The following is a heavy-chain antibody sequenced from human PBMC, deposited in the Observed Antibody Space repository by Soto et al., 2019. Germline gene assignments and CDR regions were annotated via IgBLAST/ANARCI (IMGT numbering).Heavy chain of an antibody. CDR1: GVSISSISYY. CDR2: IYYSGST. Sequence: SETLSLTCTVSGVSISSISYYCAWSRQTPGKGLEWIGSIYYSGSTYYNPSLKSRVTISVDTSKNQFSLKLSSVTAADTAVYYCARRLYYDSSGFEGGGMDVWGQGTTVT. CDR3: ARRLYYDSSGFEGGGMDV. J-gene: IGHJ6*02. D-gene: IGHD3-22*01. V-gene: IGHV4-39*01.